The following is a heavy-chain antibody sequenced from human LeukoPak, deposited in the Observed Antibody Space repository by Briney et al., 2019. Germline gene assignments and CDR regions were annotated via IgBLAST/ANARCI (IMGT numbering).Heavy chain of an antibody. CDR3: ARGPGYSYGLRPGYPYYYYGMDV. CDR1: GFTFSSYA. CDR2: ISYDGSNK. J-gene: IGHJ6*04. Sequence: PGGSLRLSCAASGFTFSSYAMHWVRQAPGKGLEWVAVISYDGSNKYYADSVKSRFTISRDNSKNTLYLQMNSLRAEDTAVYYCARGPGYSYGLRPGYPYYYYGMDVWGKGTTVTVSS. V-gene: IGHV3-30*04. D-gene: IGHD5-18*01.